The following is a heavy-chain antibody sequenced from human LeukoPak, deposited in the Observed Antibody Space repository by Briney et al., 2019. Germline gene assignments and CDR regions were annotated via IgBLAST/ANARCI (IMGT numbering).Heavy chain of an antibody. J-gene: IGHJ4*02. Sequence: GGSLRLSCVASGFTLSSYWMYWVRQAPGDGLVWVSVISSDGSKINYADSVKGRFTISRDSAKNTLYLQMNSLRAEDTAVYYCARAMSTFGGVRNYFDSWGQGTLVTVSS. CDR2: ISSDGSKI. CDR1: GFTLSSYW. D-gene: IGHD3-16*01. CDR3: ARAMSTFGGVRNYFDS. V-gene: IGHV3-74*01.